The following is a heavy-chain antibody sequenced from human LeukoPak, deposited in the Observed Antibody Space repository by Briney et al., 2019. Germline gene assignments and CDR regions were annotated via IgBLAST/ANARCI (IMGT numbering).Heavy chain of an antibody. CDR2: ISGSGGST. CDR3: ARVNFDCSSTSCYEEYFDY. D-gene: IGHD2-2*01. CDR1: GFTFSSYA. Sequence: GGSLRLSCAASGFTFSSYAMSWVRQAPGKGLEWVSIISGSGGSTYYADSVKGRFTISRDNSKNTLYLQMSSLRAEDTAVYYCARVNFDCSSTSCYEEYFDYWGQGTLVTVSS. V-gene: IGHV3-23*01. J-gene: IGHJ4*02.